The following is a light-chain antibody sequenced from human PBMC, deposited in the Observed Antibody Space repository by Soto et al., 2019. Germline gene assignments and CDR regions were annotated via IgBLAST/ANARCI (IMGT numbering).Light chain of an antibody. CDR2: GAS. CDR1: QSVSSDY. V-gene: IGKV3-20*01. Sequence: PGGRATLSCRASQSVSSDYLAWYQQKAGQVPRLLIYGASSRATGIPDRFSGSGSGTDLNLTISGLEPEDFAVYYCQQYVRSPLTFGGGTKVDIK. J-gene: IGKJ4*01. CDR3: QQYVRSPLT.